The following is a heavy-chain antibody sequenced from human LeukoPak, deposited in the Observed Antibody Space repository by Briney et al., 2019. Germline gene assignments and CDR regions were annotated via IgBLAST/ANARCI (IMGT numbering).Heavy chain of an antibody. V-gene: IGHV3-21*01. J-gene: IGHJ5*02. D-gene: IGHD3-10*01. CDR2: VSPSGIYT. Sequence: GGSLRLSCAASGFTFSSYTMNWVHQAPGKGLEWASSVSPSGIYTWHADSVKGRFTISRDNAKNSVHLQMTSLRADDTAVYYCGRDFLGESGAGGPWGQGVLVTVSS. CDR3: GRDFLGESGAGGP. CDR1: GFTFSSYT.